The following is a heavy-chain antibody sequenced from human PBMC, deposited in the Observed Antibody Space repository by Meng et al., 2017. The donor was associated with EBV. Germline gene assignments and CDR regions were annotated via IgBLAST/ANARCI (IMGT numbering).Heavy chain of an antibody. CDR3: ARDRTSNRFDY. D-gene: IGHD2-8*01. CDR1: GFTLRSYS. CDR2: ISSNSIDI. Sequence: GPLGESGGVLVMPGESLRLSCAASGFTLRSYSMNWVRLAPGKGLEWVSSISSNSIDIYYADLVKGRFTISRDNAKNSLFLQMNSLRAEDTAVYYCARDRTSNRFDYWGQGTLVTVSS. V-gene: IGHV3-21*01. J-gene: IGHJ4*02.